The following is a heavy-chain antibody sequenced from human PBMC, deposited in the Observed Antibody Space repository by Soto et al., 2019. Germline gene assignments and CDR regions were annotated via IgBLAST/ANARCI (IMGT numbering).Heavy chain of an antibody. Sequence: QVQLQESGPGLVKPSGTLSLTCAVSGGSISSSHWWTSVRQSPGKGLEYIGEISHSGTSNSNPSLKSRVTLSVDTSKNHSSLTLTSVTAAETAVYYCARVVLTITRGAFDAWGQGTLGIVSS. V-gene: IGHV4-4*02. D-gene: IGHD3-9*01. CDR3: ARVVLTITRGAFDA. CDR2: ISHSGTS. J-gene: IGHJ3*01. CDR1: GGSISSSHW.